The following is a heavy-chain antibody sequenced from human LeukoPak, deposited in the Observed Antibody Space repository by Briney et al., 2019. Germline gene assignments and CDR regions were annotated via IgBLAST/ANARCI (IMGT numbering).Heavy chain of an antibody. CDR2: FDTGFGT. D-gene: IGHD5/OR15-5a*01. Sequence: PGGSLRLSCAASGFTFSTASLHWVRQAPGRGLEWVSAFDTGFGTYYPDSLKGRFTISRDNSKNTLFLQMNSLRAEDAAIYYCAKDATPGNSVYDHFDYWGQGTLVTVSS. CDR1: GFTFSTAS. V-gene: IGHV3-23*01. CDR3: AKDATPGNSVYDHFDY. J-gene: IGHJ4*02.